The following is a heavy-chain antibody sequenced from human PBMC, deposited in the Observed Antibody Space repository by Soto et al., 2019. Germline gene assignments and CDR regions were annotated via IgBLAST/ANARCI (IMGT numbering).Heavy chain of an antibody. V-gene: IGHV4-59*01. J-gene: IGHJ5*02. Sequence: SETLSLTCTVSGGSISSYYWSWIRQPPGKGLEWIGYIYYSGSTNYNPSIKSRVTISVDTSKNQFSLKLSSVTAADTAVYYCARQGYSSSWYLRNRENWFDPWGQGTLVTAPQ. CDR3: ARQGYSSSWYLRNRENWFDP. CDR2: IYYSGST. CDR1: GGSISSYY. D-gene: IGHD6-13*01.